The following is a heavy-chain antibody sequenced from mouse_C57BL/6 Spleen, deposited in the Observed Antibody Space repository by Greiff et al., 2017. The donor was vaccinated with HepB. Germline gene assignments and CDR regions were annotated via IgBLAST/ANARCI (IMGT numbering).Heavy chain of an antibody. CDR3: ARSTGTGRFAY. J-gene: IGHJ3*01. V-gene: IGHV7-3*01. D-gene: IGHD4-1*02. Sequence: EVMLVESGGGLVQPGGSLSLSCAASGFTFTAYYMSWVRQPPGKALEWLGFIRNKANGYTTEYSASVKGRFTISRDNSQSILYLQMNALRAEDSATYYCARSTGTGRFAYWGQGTLVTVSA. CDR2: IRNKANGYTT. CDR1: GFTFTAYY.